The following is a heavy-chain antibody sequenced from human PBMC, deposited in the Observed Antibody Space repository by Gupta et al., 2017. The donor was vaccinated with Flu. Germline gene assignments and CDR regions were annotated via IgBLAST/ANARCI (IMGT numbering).Heavy chain of an antibody. CDR3: ARHGAVAVAEN. CDR2: LIPIFRSP. J-gene: IGHJ4*02. V-gene: IGHV1-69*01. Sequence: FVWVRQAPGQVLEWMGGLIPIFRSPNYAPQFQGRLTITADESTTTAYMELSSLKSEDTAMYYCARHGAVAVAENWGQGTLVTVSS. D-gene: IGHD6-19*01.